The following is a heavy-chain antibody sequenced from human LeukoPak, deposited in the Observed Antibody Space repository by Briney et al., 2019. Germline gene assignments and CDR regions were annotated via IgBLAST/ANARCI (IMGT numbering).Heavy chain of an antibody. J-gene: IGHJ4*02. CDR3: ARDTVFGVVIKRLNY. D-gene: IGHD3-3*01. Sequence: SETLSLTCAVYGGSFSSYYWSWIRQPAGKGLEWIGRIYTSGSTNYNPSLKSRVTMSVDTSKNQFSLKLSSVTAADTAVYYCARDTVFGVVIKRLNYWGQGTLVTVSS. CDR1: GGSFSSYY. CDR2: IYTSGST. V-gene: IGHV4-4*07.